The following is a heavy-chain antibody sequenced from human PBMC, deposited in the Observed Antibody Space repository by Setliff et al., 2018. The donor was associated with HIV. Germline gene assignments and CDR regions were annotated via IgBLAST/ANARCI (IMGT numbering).Heavy chain of an antibody. J-gene: IGHJ3*02. CDR2: ITSDGGSS. CDR1: GFSFDDYA. Sequence: GGSLRLSCAASGFSFDDYAMHWVRQAPGKGLEWVSTITSDGGSSFYADSLKGRFTISRDNSKNSLYLQMNSLRVDDSAFYHCVKGPSTSSWAVTWDAFDIWGQGTPVTVSS. CDR3: VKGPSTSSWAVTWDAFDI. V-gene: IGHV3-43D*03. D-gene: IGHD6-13*01.